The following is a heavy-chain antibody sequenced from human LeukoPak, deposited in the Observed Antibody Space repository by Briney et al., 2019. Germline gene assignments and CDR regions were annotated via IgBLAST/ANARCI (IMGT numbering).Heavy chain of an antibody. J-gene: IGHJ4*02. CDR2: IYPGNSDT. CDR3: ARHLSSITSCPNY. V-gene: IGHV5-51*01. Sequence: NRGESLKISCQGSGYSFASYWIAWVRQMPGKGLEWMGVIYPGNSDTTYSPSFQGQVTISADKSVSTAYLHWSSLKASDTAIYYCARHLSSITSCPNYWGQGTLVTVSS. CDR1: GYSFASYW. D-gene: IGHD2-2*01.